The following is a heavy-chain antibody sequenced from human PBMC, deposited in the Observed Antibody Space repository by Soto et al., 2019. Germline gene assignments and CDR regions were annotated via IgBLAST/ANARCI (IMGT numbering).Heavy chain of an antibody. CDR1: GFTFNSYA. CDR3: AKGWGRFDY. CDR2: ITGSGSGT. V-gene: IGHV3-23*01. J-gene: IGHJ4*02. Sequence: EVQLLESGGGLVQSGGSLRLSCAASGFTFNSYAMGWVRQAPGKGLEWVSTITGSGSGTYYVDSLKGRFTISRDNSKNTVYLQMKSLRAEDTAVYYCAKGWGRFDYWGQGTLVTVSS. D-gene: IGHD1-26*01.